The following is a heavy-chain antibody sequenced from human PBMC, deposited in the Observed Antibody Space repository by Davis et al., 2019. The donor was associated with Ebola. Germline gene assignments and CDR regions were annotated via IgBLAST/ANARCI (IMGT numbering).Heavy chain of an antibody. CDR3: ARDWRYYGSGSYYYYYYGMDV. CDR1: GLTFSDYY. Sequence: GGSLRLSCAASGLTFSDYYMSWIRQAPGKGLEWVSYISSSSSYTNYADSVKGRFTISRDNAKNSLYLQMNSLRAEGTAVYYCARDWRYYGSGSYYYYYYGMDVWGQGTTVTVSS. J-gene: IGHJ6*02. CDR2: ISSSSSYT. V-gene: IGHV3-11*06. D-gene: IGHD3-10*01.